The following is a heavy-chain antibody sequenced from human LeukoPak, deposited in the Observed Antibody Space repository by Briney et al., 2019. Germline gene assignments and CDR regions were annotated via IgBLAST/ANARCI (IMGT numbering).Heavy chain of an antibody. J-gene: IGHJ3*01. CDR3: AKATPYGTTWAGGSDL. D-gene: IGHD2-15*01. CDR1: GFTFTKFA. Sequence: GGSLRLSCAGSGFTFTKFAMTWVRQAPGKGLEWVSSMGPTGDTYYLDSVKGRFSLSRDTSKSTMSLQMTTLRADDTAVYFCAKATPYGTTWAGGSDLWGQGTMVTVSS. V-gene: IGHV3-23*01. CDR2: MGPTGDT.